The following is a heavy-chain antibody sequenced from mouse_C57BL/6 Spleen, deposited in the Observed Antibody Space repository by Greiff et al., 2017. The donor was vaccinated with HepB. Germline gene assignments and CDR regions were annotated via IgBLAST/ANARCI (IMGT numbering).Heavy chain of an antibody. V-gene: IGHV1-18*01. J-gene: IGHJ2*01. CDR1: GYTFTDYN. CDR3: ARTLDYYGSSSYYFDY. Sequence: VQLQQSGPELVKPGASVKIPCKASGYTFTDYNMDWVKQSHGKSLEWIGDINPNNGGTIYNQKFKGKATLTVDKSSSTAYMELRSLTSEDTAVYYWARTLDYYGSSSYYFDYWGQGTTLTVSS. CDR2: INPNNGGT. D-gene: IGHD1-1*01.